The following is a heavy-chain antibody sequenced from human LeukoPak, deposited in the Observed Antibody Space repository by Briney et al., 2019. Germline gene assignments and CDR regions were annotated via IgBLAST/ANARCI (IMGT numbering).Heavy chain of an antibody. CDR1: GFTFDDYG. CDR2: INWNGGST. V-gene: IGHV3-20*04. J-gene: IGHJ4*02. D-gene: IGHD6-13*01. CDR3: ARAGPSSSWHQFDY. Sequence: GGSLRLSCAASGFTFDDYGMSWVRQAPGKGLEWVSGINWNGGSTGYADSVKGRFTISGDNAKNSLYLQMNSLRAEDTALYYCARAGPSSSWHQFDYWGQGTLVTVSS.